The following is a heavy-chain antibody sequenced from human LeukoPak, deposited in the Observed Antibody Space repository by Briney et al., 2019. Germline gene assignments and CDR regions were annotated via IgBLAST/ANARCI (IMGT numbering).Heavy chain of an antibody. V-gene: IGHV4-59*08. D-gene: IGHD7-27*01. J-gene: IGHJ2*01. CDR2: VYNSGGT. CDR1: GGSTSSDY. Sequence: LSETLSLTCTVSGGSTSSDYWSWIRQSPGKGLEWVGYVYNSGGTGKNPSLKSRVTILLATPKNQCSQKLTSVSRADTAGFYCARLKWGAYFDLRGRGTLLTVSS. CDR3: ARLKWGAYFDL.